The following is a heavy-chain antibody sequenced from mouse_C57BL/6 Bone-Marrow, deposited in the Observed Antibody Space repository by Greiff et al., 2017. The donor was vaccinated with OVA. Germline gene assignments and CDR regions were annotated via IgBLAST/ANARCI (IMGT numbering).Heavy chain of an antibody. J-gene: IGHJ3*01. CDR1: GYTFTSYG. D-gene: IGHD2-3*01. V-gene: IGHV1-81*01. CDR2: IYPRSGNT. Sequence: QVQLQQSGAELARPGASVKLSCKASGYTFTSYGISWVKQRTGQGLEWIGEIYPRSGNTYYNEKFKGKATLTADKSSSTAYMELRSLTSEDSAVYFCARKDGYYGRFAYWGQGTLVTVSA. CDR3: ARKDGYYGRFAY.